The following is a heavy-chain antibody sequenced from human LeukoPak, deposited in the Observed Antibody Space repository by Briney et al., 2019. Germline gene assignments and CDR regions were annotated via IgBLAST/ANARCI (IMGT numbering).Heavy chain of an antibody. V-gene: IGHV3-7*03. Sequence: GSLRLSCAASGFTFSSYWMNWVRQAPGKGLEWVANIKQDGSEKYYVDSVKGRFTISRDNAKNSLYLQMDSLRAEDTAGYYGGGGYFDNGGRGTLVPVSS. CDR3: GGGYFDN. CDR1: GFTFSSYW. CDR2: IKQDGSEK. D-gene: IGHD6-13*01. J-gene: IGHJ4*02.